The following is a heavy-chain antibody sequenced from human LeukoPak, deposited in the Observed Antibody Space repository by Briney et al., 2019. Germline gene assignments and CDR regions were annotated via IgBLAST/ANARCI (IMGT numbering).Heavy chain of an antibody. J-gene: IGHJ4*02. CDR1: GFSFSYYS. CDR2: FSYDGSSA. V-gene: IGHV3-30-3*01. Sequence: GRSLRLPCAASGFSFSYYSMHWVRQAPGKGLEWVAIFSYDGSSAYYADSVKGRFTISRDNSKNTLYLQMNSLIVEDTALYYCARDPSGGYFDYWGQGTLVTVSS. D-gene: IGHD4-23*01. CDR3: ARDPSGGYFDY.